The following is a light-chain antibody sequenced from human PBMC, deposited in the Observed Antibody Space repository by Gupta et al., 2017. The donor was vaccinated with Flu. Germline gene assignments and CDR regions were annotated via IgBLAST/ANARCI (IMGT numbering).Light chain of an antibody. V-gene: IGKV3-20*01. Sequence: GTLSLSPRERATLSCRTSQSISSSYLAWYQQKPGQAPRLLIYGASSRATGIPDRFSGGGSGTDFTLTISRLEPEDFAVYYCQQDNNSPLTFGGGTKVEI. CDR3: QQDNNSPLT. CDR1: QSISSSY. CDR2: GAS. J-gene: IGKJ4*01.